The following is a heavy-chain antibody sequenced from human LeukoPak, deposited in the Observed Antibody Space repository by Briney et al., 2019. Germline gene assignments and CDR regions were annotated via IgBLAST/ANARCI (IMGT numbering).Heavy chain of an antibody. V-gene: IGHV3-23*01. J-gene: IGHJ4*02. CDR1: GFTFSSYA. CDR3: ARRPALERYYFDC. CDR2: ISGSGGST. Sequence: GGSLRLSCAASGFTFSSYAMSWVRQAPGKGLQWVSTISGSGGSTYYADSVKGRFPISRDNSQKTRYLQTNSPRADDTAVYYCARRPALERYYFDCWGQGTLVTVSS. D-gene: IGHD1-1*01.